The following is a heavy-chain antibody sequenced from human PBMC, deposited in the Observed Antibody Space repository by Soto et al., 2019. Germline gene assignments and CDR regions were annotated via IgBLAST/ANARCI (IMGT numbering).Heavy chain of an antibody. V-gene: IGHV4-59*01. CDR3: AGGAGDFSGPDSFDI. CDR2: ISDSGVT. CDR1: GDSIIRSF. Sequence: QVQLQESGPRLVKSSETLSLVCSVSGDSIIRSFWGWIRQSPGKGLQYMGYISDSGVTDYDPSLKSRVTISVDTSKNQFSLKLTSVTAADTAVYDWAGGAGDFSGPDSFDIWGQGTMVTVSS. D-gene: IGHD4-17*01. J-gene: IGHJ3*02.